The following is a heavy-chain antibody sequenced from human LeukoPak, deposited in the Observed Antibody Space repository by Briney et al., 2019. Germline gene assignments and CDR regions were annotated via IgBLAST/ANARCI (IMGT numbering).Heavy chain of an antibody. J-gene: IGHJ4*02. CDR2: ITSGGDYI. Sequence: GGSLRLSCAASGFTFNTFNMNWVRQAPGKGLEWVSSITSGGDYIYYADSVKDRFTTSRDNAKNSLSLQLNSLRVEDTAVYYCARGHYDVLAASYKWTPDYWGQGTLVTVSS. CDR1: GFTFNTFN. V-gene: IGHV3-21*01. D-gene: IGHD3-9*01. CDR3: ARGHYDVLAASYKWTPDY.